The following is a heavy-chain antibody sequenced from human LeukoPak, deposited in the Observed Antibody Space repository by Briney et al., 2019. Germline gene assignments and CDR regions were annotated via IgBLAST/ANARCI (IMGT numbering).Heavy chain of an antibody. D-gene: IGHD3-22*01. Sequence: GSLRLSCAASGFTFSSYWMHWVRQAPGKGLVWVSRINSDGSSTSYADSVKGRFTISRDNAKNTLYLQMNSLRAEDTAVYYCARDGNYYDSSGYYSYFDYWGQGTLVTVSS. CDR3: ARDGNYYDSSGYYSYFDY. J-gene: IGHJ4*02. CDR2: INSDGSST. CDR1: GFTFSSYW. V-gene: IGHV3-74*01.